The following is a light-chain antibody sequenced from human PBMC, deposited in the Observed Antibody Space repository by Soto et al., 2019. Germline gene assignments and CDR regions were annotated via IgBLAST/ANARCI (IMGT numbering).Light chain of an antibody. CDR2: DVN. V-gene: IGLV2-14*03. CDR1: SNDIATSDY. CDR3: SSFTSSDALL. J-gene: IGLJ2*01. Sequence: QSALTQPASVSGSPGQSITIYCTGTSNDIATSDYVSWFQHHPGEAPKIILYDVNNRPSGVSDRFSGPKSDHTASLTISGLQAEDEADYYCSSFTSSDALLFGGGTKVTVL.